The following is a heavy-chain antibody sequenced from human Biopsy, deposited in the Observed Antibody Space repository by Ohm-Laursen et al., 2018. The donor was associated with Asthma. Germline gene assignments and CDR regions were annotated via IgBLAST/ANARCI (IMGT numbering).Heavy chain of an antibody. CDR2: INPNSGAT. Sequence: ASVKVSCNPSGYTFTSYYMHWVRQAPGQGLEWMGRINPNSGATNYAQKFQGRVTMTRDTSISTAYMEVSRLRSDDTAVYYCARGQKSAGDRWFDPWGQGTLVTVSS. CDR1: GYTFTSYY. D-gene: IGHD6-13*01. CDR3: ARGQKSAGDRWFDP. V-gene: IGHV1-2*06. J-gene: IGHJ5*02.